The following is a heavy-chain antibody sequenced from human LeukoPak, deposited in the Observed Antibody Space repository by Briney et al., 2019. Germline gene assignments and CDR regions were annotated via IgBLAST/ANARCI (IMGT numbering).Heavy chain of an antibody. CDR3: AREVAVAWNWFDP. J-gene: IGHJ5*02. Sequence: PSETLSLTCTVSGGSISSYYWTWIRQPAGKGLEWIGRIYDSGRTNYCPSLKSRVTISLDKSKNQFSLKLNSVTAADTAVYYCAREVAVAWNWFDPWGQGILVTVSS. D-gene: IGHD6-19*01. CDR1: GGSISSYY. CDR2: IYDSGRT. V-gene: IGHV4-4*07.